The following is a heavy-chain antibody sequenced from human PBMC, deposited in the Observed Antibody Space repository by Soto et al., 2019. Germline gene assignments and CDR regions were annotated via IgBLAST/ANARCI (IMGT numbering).Heavy chain of an antibody. CDR2: INAGNGNT. D-gene: IGHD2-21*02. Sequence: QVQLVQSGAEEKKPGASVKVSCKTSGYTFTTYPMHWVRQAPGHRLEWMGWINAGNGNTKYSQKFQGRVTITRDTSASTAYMELSSLRSEDTAVYYCARAYCGGDCYSPPVCFWGQGTLVNGSS. CDR1: GYTFTTYP. CDR3: ARAYCGGDCYSPPVCF. V-gene: IGHV1-3*05. J-gene: IGHJ4*02.